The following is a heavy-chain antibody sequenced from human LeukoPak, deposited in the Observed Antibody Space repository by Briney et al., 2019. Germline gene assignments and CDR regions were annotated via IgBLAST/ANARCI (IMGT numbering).Heavy chain of an antibody. Sequence: ASVKVSCKASGYTFTSYDINWVRQAPGQGLEWMGWISADNGDTNYPQNLQGRVTMTTDTSTSTAYMELRSLRSDDTAVYYCARQSDVRTRRGDDAFDVWGQGTMVTVSS. J-gene: IGHJ3*01. CDR1: GYTFTSYD. D-gene: IGHD3-10*01. CDR3: ARQSDVRTRRGDDAFDV. CDR2: ISADNGDT. V-gene: IGHV1-18*01.